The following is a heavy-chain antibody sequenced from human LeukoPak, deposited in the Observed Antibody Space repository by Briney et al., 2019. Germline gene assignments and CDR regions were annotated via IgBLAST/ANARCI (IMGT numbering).Heavy chain of an antibody. V-gene: IGHV3-23*01. CDR2: ISGSGGST. J-gene: IGHJ4*02. CDR3: AKVPRITMIVVVTPDY. CDR1: GFSFNSYT. Sequence: GGSLRLSCAASGFSFNSYTMSWVRQAPGKGLEWVSGISGSGGSTYYADSVKGRFTISRGNSKNTLYLQMNSLRAEDTAVYYCAKVPRITMIVVVTPDYWGQGTLVTVSS. D-gene: IGHD3-22*01.